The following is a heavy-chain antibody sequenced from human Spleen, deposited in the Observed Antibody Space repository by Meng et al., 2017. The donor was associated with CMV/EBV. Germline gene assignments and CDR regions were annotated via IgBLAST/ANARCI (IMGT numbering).Heavy chain of an antibody. J-gene: IGHJ4*02. D-gene: IGHD3-22*01. Sequence: GGSLRLSCAASGFTFSSYAMSWVRQAPGKGLEWVGRIRSKANSYATAYAASVKGRFTISRDDSKNTAYLQMNSLKTEDTAVYYCTAYYYDSTPPGADYWGQGTLVTVSS. CDR1: GFTFSSYA. CDR3: TAYYYDSTPPGADY. V-gene: IGHV3-73*01. CDR2: IRSKANSYAT.